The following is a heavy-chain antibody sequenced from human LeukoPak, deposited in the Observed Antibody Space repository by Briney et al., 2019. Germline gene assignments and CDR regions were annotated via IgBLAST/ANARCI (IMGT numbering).Heavy chain of an antibody. CDR2: IYTSGST. J-gene: IGHJ4*02. D-gene: IGHD1-26*01. CDR3: ARARYSGSYLAHYKVLYFDY. CDR1: GGSISSYY. Sequence: SETLSLTCTVSGGSISSYYWSWIRQPAGKGLEWIGRIYTSGSTNYNPSLKSRVTMSVDTSKNQFSLKLSSVTAADTAVYYCARARYSGSYLAHYKVLYFDYWGQGTLVTVSS. V-gene: IGHV4-4*07.